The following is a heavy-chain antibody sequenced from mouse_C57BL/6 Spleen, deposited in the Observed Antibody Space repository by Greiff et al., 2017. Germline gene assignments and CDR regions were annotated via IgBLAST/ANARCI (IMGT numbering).Heavy chain of an antibody. CDR1: GYTFTGYW. J-gene: IGHJ3*01. CDR3: ARLRDCDGGWFAY. V-gene: IGHV1-9*01. Sequence: QVQLQQSGAELMKPGASVKLSCKATGYTFTGYWIEWVKQRPGHGLEWIGEILPGSGSTYYNEKFKGKATFTADTSSNTAYMKLNSLTTEDSAIYYCARLRDCDGGWFAYWGQGTLVTVSA. CDR2: ILPGSGST.